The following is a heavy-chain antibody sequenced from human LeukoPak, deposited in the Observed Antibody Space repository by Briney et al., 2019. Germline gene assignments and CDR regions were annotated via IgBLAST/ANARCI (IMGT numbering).Heavy chain of an antibody. CDR2: ISYDGSNE. Sequence: PGRSLRLSCAASGFTFSTYAMDWVRQAPGKGLEWVAFISYDGSNEYCADSVKGRFTISRDNSDNTLYLQMNSLRAEDTAVYYCARDPYSSSWRFYFDYWGQGTLVTVSS. J-gene: IGHJ4*02. V-gene: IGHV3-30-3*01. CDR1: GFTFSTYA. D-gene: IGHD6-13*01. CDR3: ARDPYSSSWRFYFDY.